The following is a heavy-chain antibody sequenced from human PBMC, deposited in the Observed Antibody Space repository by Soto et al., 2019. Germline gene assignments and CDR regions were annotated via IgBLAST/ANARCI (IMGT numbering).Heavy chain of an antibody. Sequence: SETLSLTCTVSGASINNTSYYWGWIRQSPGKGLEWIGNIYYSVKTYYSPSLKSRVSISVDASRNQFSLRLSSVTAADTAVYYCGRPWGIGLTPPGPWGQGVLVTVS. D-gene: IGHD6-13*01. V-gene: IGHV4-39*01. CDR1: GASINNTSYY. CDR2: IYYSVKT. CDR3: GRPWGIGLTPPGP. J-gene: IGHJ5*02.